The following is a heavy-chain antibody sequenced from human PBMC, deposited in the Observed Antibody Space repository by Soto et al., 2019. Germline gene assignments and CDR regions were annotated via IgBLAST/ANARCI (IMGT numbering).Heavy chain of an antibody. Sequence: ASVKVSCKASGYTFTSYDINWVRRATGQGLEWMGWMNPNSGNTGYAQKFQGRVTMTRNTSISTAYMELSSLRSEDTAVYYCARSLTGSSWDYYYYYYMDVWGKGTTVTVSS. J-gene: IGHJ6*03. CDR2: MNPNSGNT. V-gene: IGHV1-8*01. D-gene: IGHD6-13*01. CDR1: GYTFTSYD. CDR3: ARSLTGSSWDYYYYYYMDV.